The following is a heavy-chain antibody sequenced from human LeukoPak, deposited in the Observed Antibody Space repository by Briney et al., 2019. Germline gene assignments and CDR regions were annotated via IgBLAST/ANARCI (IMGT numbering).Heavy chain of an antibody. Sequence: GASVKVSCKASGGTFSSYAISWVRQAPGQGLEWMGRIIPIFGIANYAQKFQGRVTITADKSTGTAYMELSSLRSEDTAVYYCARGSVVPAATHYYYYGMDVWGQGTTVTVSS. CDR1: GGTFSSYA. CDR3: ARGSVVPAATHYYYYGMDV. CDR2: IIPIFGIA. D-gene: IGHD2-2*01. V-gene: IGHV1-69*04. J-gene: IGHJ6*02.